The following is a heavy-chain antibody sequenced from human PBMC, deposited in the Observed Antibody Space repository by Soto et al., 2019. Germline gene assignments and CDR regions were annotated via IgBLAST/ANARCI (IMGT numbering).Heavy chain of an antibody. Sequence: GXSVKVSCKASGYTFTSYYMHWVRQAPGQGLEWMGIINPSGGSTSYAQKFQGRVTMTRDTSTSTVYMELSSLRSEDTAVYYCARDEYYDFWSGYSYGMDVWGQGTTVTVSS. J-gene: IGHJ6*02. D-gene: IGHD3-3*01. CDR1: GYTFTSYY. CDR3: ARDEYYDFWSGYSYGMDV. V-gene: IGHV1-46*01. CDR2: INPSGGST.